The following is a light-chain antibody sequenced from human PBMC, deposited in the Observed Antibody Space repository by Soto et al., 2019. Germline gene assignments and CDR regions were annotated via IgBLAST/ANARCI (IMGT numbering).Light chain of an antibody. Sequence: QPVLTQPPSASGSPGQSVTISCTGTSRDVGGYNYVSWYQQHPGKAPKLMIYEVSKRPSGVPDRFSGSKSGNTASLTVSGLQAEDEADYYCSSYGGSNVVVFGGGTKLTVL. V-gene: IGLV2-8*01. CDR2: EVS. J-gene: IGLJ2*01. CDR3: SSYGGSNVVV. CDR1: SRDVGGYNY.